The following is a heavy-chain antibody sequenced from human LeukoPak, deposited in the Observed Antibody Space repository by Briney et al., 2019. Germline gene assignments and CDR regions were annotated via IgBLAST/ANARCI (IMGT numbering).Heavy chain of an antibody. CDR2: IRHDESKT. D-gene: IGHD7-27*01. V-gene: IGHV3-30*02. CDR1: GLIFSSYG. CDR3: AKDITGDRRDWFDP. Sequence: GGSLRLSCAASGLIFSSYGMHWVRQAPGEGLEWVAYIRHDESKTFYADSVKGRFTISRDNSKNTLYLQMNSLRTEDTSLYYCAKDITGDRRDWFDPWGQGTLVTVSS. J-gene: IGHJ5*02.